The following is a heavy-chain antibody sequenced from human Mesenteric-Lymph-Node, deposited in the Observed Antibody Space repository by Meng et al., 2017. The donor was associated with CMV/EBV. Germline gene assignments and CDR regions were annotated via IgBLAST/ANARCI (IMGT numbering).Heavy chain of an antibody. J-gene: IGHJ2*01. CDR1: GFTFSSHA. CDR3: ARDLCVLRFLGGCSWYFDL. Sequence: GGSLRLSCAASGFTFSSHAMHWVRQAPGKGLEWMAVISDDGNDKYYADSVKGRFTISRDNSKNTLSLQMNSLRAEDTAVYHCARDLCVLRFLGGCSWYFDLWGRGTLVTVSS. CDR2: ISDDGNDK. V-gene: IGHV3-30*04. D-gene: IGHD3-3*01.